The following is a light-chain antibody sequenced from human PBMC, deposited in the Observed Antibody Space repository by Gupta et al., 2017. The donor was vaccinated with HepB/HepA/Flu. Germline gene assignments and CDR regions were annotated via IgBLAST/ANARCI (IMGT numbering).Light chain of an antibody. V-gene: IGKV1-16*01. CDR2: AAS. J-gene: IGKJ1*01. Sequence: DTQLTQSPSSVSASVGDRVIITCRASQDINNHLAWFQQKPGEAPKSLIYAASSLKSGVPSRFSGSGSGTEFTLTISSLQPEDFGTYYCQQDNNSPMTFGQGTQVEIK. CDR1: QDINNH. CDR3: QQDNNSPMT.